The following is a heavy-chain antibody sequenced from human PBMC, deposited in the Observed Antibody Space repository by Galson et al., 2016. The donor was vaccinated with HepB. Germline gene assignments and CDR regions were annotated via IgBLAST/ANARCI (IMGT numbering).Heavy chain of an antibody. V-gene: IGHV4-61*01. CDR3: ARHVGVPGTRGFDY. CDR2: IYYSGST. Sequence: SETLSLTCTVSGGSVDTGRYFWSWIRQFPGKGLEWIGSIYYSGSTHYNPSLNRRVTISIDTSKNQFSLKVTSVTAADTAVYYCARHVGVPGTRGFDYWGQGTLVTVSS. CDR1: GGSVDTGRYF. J-gene: IGHJ4*02. D-gene: IGHD2-2*01.